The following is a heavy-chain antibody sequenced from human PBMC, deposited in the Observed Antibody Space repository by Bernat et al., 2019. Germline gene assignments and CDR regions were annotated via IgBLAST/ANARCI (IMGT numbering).Heavy chain of an antibody. CDR2: INAVNGNT. CDR3: ARDTSGSGWYFFDG. Sequence: QVHLVQSGAEVKKPGASVEVSCKAPGFTFTDFAIHWVRQAPGQRLEWMGWINAVNGNTKYSQKFQGSVTLTRDTSANTAFMELSSLRSEDTALYYCARDTSGSGWYFFDGWGQGALVAVSS. D-gene: IGHD6-19*01. J-gene: IGHJ4*02. CDR1: GFTFTDFA. V-gene: IGHV1-3*01.